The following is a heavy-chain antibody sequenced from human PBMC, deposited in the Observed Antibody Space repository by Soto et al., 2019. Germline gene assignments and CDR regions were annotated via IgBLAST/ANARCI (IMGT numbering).Heavy chain of an antibody. D-gene: IGHD6-25*01. CDR1: GFTFSSYS. CDR2: ISSSSSYI. Sequence: EVQLVESGGGLVKPGGSLRLSCAASGFTFSSYSMNWVRQAPGKGLEWVSSISSSSSYIYYADSVKGRFTISRDNAKNSLYLQMNSLRAEDTAVYYCASSPGSDYYYYYGMDVWGQGTTVTVSS. V-gene: IGHV3-21*01. J-gene: IGHJ6*02. CDR3: ASSPGSDYYYYYGMDV.